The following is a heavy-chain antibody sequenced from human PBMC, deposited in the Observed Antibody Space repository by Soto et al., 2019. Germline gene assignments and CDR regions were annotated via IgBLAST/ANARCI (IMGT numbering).Heavy chain of an antibody. CDR1: SGSISSNNW. Sequence: QVQLQESGPGLVKPSGTLSLTCAVSSGSISSNNWWSWVRQPPGKGLEWIGEIYRSGRTNYNPSLMDRVTMSVDKPTNQFSLKLTSVTAADTAVYYCASRGYSGYDAKEFDYWGQGTLVTVSS. D-gene: IGHD5-12*01. V-gene: IGHV4-4*02. CDR2: IYRSGRT. CDR3: ASRGYSGYDAKEFDY. J-gene: IGHJ4*02.